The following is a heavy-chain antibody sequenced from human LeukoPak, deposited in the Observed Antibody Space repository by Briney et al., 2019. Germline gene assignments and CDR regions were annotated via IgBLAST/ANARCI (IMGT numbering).Heavy chain of an antibody. Sequence: GGSLRLSCAASGFTFSSHGMHWVRQAPGKGLEWVAVISYDGSDKFYADSVKGRFAVSRDNSKNTLYLQMNSLRAEDTAVYYCAKCYYGSGSYWDAFDIWGQGTMVTVSS. D-gene: IGHD3-10*01. CDR2: ISYDGSDK. V-gene: IGHV3-30*18. CDR3: AKCYYGSGSYWDAFDI. J-gene: IGHJ3*02. CDR1: GFTFSSHG.